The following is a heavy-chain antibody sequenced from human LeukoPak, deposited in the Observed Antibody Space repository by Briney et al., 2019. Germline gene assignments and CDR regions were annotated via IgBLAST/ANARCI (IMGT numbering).Heavy chain of an antibody. V-gene: IGHV1-69*13. CDR1: GGTFISYA. CDR3: AARYCSSTSCYPEYNWFDP. D-gene: IGHD2-2*01. CDR2: IIPIFGTA. J-gene: IGHJ5*02. Sequence: SVKVSCKASGGTFISYAISWVRQAPGQGLEWMGGIIPIFGTANYAQKFQGRVTITADESTSTAYMELSSLRSEDTAVYYCAARYCSSTSCYPEYNWFDPWGQGTLVTVSS.